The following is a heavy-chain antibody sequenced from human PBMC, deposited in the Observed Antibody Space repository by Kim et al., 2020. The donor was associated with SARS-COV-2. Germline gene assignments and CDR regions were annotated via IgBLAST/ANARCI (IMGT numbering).Heavy chain of an antibody. CDR1: GFTFSSYS. J-gene: IGHJ4*02. CDR2: ISSSSSYI. V-gene: IGHV3-21*01. D-gene: IGHD5-18*01. CDR3: ARDASRGYSYGYTLYY. Sequence: GGSLRLSCAASGFTFSSYSMNWVRQAPGKGLEWVSSISSSSSYIYYADSVKGRFTISRDNAKNSLYLQMNSLRAEDTAVYYCARDASRGYSYGYTLYYWGQGTLVTVSS.